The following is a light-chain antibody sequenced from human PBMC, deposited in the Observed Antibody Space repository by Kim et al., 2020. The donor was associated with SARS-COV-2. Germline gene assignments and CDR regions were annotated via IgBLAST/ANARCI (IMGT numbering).Light chain of an antibody. CDR2: YAS. J-gene: IGKJ2*01. Sequence: VTPKEKVTITCRASQSIGSSLHWYQQKPDQSPKLLIKYASQSFSGVPSRFSGSGSGKDFTLTISSLEAEDAATYYCHQSSGLPHTFGQGTKLEI. V-gene: IGKV6-21*01. CDR3: HQSSGLPHT. CDR1: QSIGSS.